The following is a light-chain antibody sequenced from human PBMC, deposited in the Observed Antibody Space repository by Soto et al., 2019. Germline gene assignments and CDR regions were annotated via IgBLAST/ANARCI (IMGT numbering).Light chain of an antibody. CDR2: GAS. J-gene: IGKJ4*01. Sequence: EIVLTQSPGTLSLSPGERATLSGRAIQSVSNTYLAWYQQKPGQAPRLLISGASSRATGIPARFSGSGSGTDFSLTIRRMEPEDFAVYYCQQHGTSPELTFGGGTRVEIK. V-gene: IGKV3-20*01. CDR3: QQHGTSPELT. CDR1: QSVSNTY.